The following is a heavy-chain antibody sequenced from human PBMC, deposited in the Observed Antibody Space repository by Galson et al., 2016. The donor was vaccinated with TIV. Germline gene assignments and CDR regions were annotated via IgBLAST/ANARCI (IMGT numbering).Heavy chain of an antibody. D-gene: IGHD3-10*01. J-gene: IGHJ2*01. CDR1: GYTFIDYY. Sequence: SVKVSCKASGYTFIDYYIHWVRQAPGQGLEWMGRINPNTGGTNYAQRFQGRVTMTRDTSINTAYLELSSLRSDDTAVYYCARSRITWGEGRDWYFDLWGRGTLVTVSS. CDR2: INPNTGGT. V-gene: IGHV1-2*06. CDR3: ARSRITWGEGRDWYFDL.